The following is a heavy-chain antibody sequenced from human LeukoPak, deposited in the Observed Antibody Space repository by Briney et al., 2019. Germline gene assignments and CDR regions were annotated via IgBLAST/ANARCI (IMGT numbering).Heavy chain of an antibody. CDR1: GFTSSSYA. CDR2: ISGSGGST. CDR3: AKDSVAVAGTPFFFDY. V-gene: IGHV3-23*01. Sequence: GGSLRLSCAASGFTSSSYAMSWVRQAPGKGLEWVSAISGSGGSTYYADSVKGRFTISRDNSKNTLYLQMNSLRAEDTAVYYCAKDSVAVAGTPFFFDYWGQGTLVTVSS. J-gene: IGHJ4*02. D-gene: IGHD6-19*01.